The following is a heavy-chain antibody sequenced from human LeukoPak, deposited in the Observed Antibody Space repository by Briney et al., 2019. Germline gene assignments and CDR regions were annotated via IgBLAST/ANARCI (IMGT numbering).Heavy chain of an antibody. CDR1: GGTFSSYA. J-gene: IGHJ6*03. D-gene: IGHD3-3*01. V-gene: IGHV1-69*05. CDR2: IIPLFGTA. Sequence: SVKVSCKASGGTFSSYAISWVRQAPGQGLEWMGGIIPLFGTANYAQNFQGRVTITTDASTRTVYMELSSLRSEDTAMYYCARGFVGYSYYMHVWGKGTTVTVSS. CDR3: ARGFVGYSYYMHV.